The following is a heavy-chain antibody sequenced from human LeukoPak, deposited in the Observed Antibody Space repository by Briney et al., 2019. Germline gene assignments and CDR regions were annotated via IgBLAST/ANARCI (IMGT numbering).Heavy chain of an antibody. CDR3: ARGVRGSSWYKENYYFDY. Sequence: SETLSLTCAVYGGSFSGYYWSWIRQPPGKGLEWIGYIYYSGSTNYNPSLKSRVTISVDTSKNQFSLKLSSVTAADTAVYYCARGVRGSSWYKENYYFDYWGQGTLVTVSS. J-gene: IGHJ4*02. V-gene: IGHV4-59*01. D-gene: IGHD6-13*01. CDR2: IYYSGST. CDR1: GGSFSGYY.